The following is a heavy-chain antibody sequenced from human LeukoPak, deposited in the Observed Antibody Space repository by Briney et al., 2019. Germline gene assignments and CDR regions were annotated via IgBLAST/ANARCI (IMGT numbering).Heavy chain of an antibody. Sequence: SGGSLRLSCAASGFTFSSYGMHWVRQAPGKGLEWVAVIWYDGSNKYYADSVKGRFTISRDNSKNTLYLQMNSLRAEDTAVYYCARDSAGDYVRAFDIWGQGTMVTVSS. CDR3: ARDSAGDYVRAFDI. V-gene: IGHV3-33*01. CDR1: GFTFSSYG. J-gene: IGHJ3*02. CDR2: IWYDGSNK. D-gene: IGHD4-17*01.